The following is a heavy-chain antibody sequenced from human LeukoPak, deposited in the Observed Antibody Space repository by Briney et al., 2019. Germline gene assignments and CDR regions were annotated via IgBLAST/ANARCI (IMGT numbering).Heavy chain of an antibody. D-gene: IGHD2-2*01. CDR1: GFIFSNYG. CDR2: IRYDGTNK. J-gene: IGHJ5*02. CDR3: AKCSPYIVVVPAATTNWFDP. Sequence: GGSLRLSCAASGFIFSNYGMHWVRQTPSKGLEWVAFIRYDGTNKHYADSVKGRFTISRDNFKNTLYLQMNSLRAEDTAVYYCAKCSPYIVVVPAATTNWFDPWGQGTLVTVSS. V-gene: IGHV3-30*02.